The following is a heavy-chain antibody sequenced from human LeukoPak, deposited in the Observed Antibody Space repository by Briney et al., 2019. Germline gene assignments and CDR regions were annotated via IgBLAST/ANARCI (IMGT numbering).Heavy chain of an antibody. D-gene: IGHD6-19*01. CDR3: AGLEGRYSTDWFYFFDY. J-gene: IGHJ4*02. CDR2: MYLGGTT. Sequence: RSSGTLSLTCTVSGDSINSLDLWSWLRQPPGQGLEWIGEMYLGGTTNFNPSLKSRVTILIDKSKNQLSLQLTSVTAADTAVYYCAGLEGRYSTDWFYFFDYWGQGALVTVSS. V-gene: IGHV4-4*02. CDR1: GDSINSLDL.